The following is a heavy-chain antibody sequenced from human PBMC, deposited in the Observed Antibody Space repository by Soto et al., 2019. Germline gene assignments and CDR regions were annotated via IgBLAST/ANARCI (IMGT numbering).Heavy chain of an antibody. CDR2: IYYSGST. V-gene: IGHV4-30-4*01. J-gene: IGHJ4*02. Sequence: PSETLSLTCTVSGGSISSGDYYWSWIRQPPGKGLEWIGYIYYSGSTYYNPSLKSRVTISVDTSKNQFSLKLSSVTAADTAVYYCARGEYSYGFIPFDYWGQGTLVTVSS. CDR1: GGSISSGDYY. CDR3: ARGEYSYGFIPFDY. D-gene: IGHD5-18*01.